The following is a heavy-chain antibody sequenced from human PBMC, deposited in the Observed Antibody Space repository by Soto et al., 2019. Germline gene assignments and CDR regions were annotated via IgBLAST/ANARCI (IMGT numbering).Heavy chain of an antibody. CDR2: IWYDGSNK. J-gene: IGHJ6*02. D-gene: IGHD3-10*01. V-gene: IGHV3-33*01. CDR1: GFTFSSYG. CDR3: ARESFGELYYYGMDV. Sequence: GGSLRLSCAASGFTFSSYGMHWVRQAPGKGLEWVAVIWYDGSNKYYADSVKGRFTISRANSKNTLYLQMNSLRAEDTAVYYCARESFGELYYYGMDVWGQGTTVTVSS.